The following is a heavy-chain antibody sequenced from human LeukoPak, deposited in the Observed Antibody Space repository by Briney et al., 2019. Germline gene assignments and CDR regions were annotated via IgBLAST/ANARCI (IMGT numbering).Heavy chain of an antibody. V-gene: IGHV3-30*03. CDR2: ISYDGSNK. Sequence: PGGSLRLSCAASGFTFSSYGMHWVRQAPGKGLEWVAVISYDGSNKYYADSVKGRFTISRDNSKNTLYLQMNSLRAEDTAVYYCARDQQWLGAFDIWGQGTMVTVSS. CDR3: ARDQQWLGAFDI. J-gene: IGHJ3*02. D-gene: IGHD6-19*01. CDR1: GFTFSSYG.